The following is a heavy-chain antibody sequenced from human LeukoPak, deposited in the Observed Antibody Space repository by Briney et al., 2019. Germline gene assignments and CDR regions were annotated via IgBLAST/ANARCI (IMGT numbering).Heavy chain of an antibody. V-gene: IGHV3-7*01. J-gene: IGHJ4*02. D-gene: IGHD2-2*02. CDR3: AKHHCSSTSCYRVFDF. Sequence: GGSLRLSCAASEFTFSSYWMSWVRQAPGKGLEWVANIEHDGSEKYYVDSVKGRFTISRDNAKNSLYLQMNSLRAEDTAVYYCAKHHCSSTSCYRVFDFWGQGTLVTVSS. CDR2: IEHDGSEK. CDR1: EFTFSSYW.